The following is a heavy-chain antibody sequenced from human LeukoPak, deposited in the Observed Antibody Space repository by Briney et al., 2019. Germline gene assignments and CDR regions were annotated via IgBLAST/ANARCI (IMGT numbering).Heavy chain of an antibody. CDR1: GFTFDDYA. Sequence: GGSLRLSCAASGFTFDDYAMHWVRQAPGKGLDSVSLISGDGGSTYYADSVKGRFTISRDNSKNSLYLQMNSLRTEDTALYYCAKVRRRGYSGYDWFDYWGQGTLVTVSS. CDR3: AKVRRRGYSGYDWFDY. CDR2: ISGDGGST. D-gene: IGHD5-12*01. V-gene: IGHV3-43*02. J-gene: IGHJ4*02.